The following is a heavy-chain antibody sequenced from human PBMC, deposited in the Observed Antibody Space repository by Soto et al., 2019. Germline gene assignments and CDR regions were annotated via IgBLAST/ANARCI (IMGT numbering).Heavy chain of an antibody. CDR1: GGSISSGACY. CDR2: IYYSGST. D-gene: IGHD2-15*01. Sequence: QVQLQESGPGLVKPSQTLSLTCTVSGGSISSGACYWSWIRQHPGRGLEWIGHIYYSGSTFYNSSLKSRVTISVDTSKNQFSLKLSSVTAADTAVYYCARVYRSGGSCYRFDYWGQGTLVTVSS. J-gene: IGHJ4*02. CDR3: ARVYRSGGSCYRFDY. V-gene: IGHV4-31*03.